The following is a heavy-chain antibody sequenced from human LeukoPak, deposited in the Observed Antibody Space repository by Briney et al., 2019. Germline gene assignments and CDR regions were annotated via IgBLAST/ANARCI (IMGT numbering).Heavy chain of an antibody. CDR2: ISSSGSTI. Sequence: PGGSLRLSCAASGFTFSSYEMNWVRQAPGKGLEWVSYISSSGSTIYYADSVKGRFTISRDNAKNSLYLQMNSLRAEDTAVYYCARELSSGWSFDYWGQGTLVTVSS. CDR1: GFTFSSYE. V-gene: IGHV3-48*03. D-gene: IGHD6-19*01. CDR3: ARELSSGWSFDY. J-gene: IGHJ4*02.